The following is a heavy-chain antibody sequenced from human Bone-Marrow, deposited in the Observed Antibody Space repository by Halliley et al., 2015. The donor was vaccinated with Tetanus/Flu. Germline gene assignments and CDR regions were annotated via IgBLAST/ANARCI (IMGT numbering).Heavy chain of an antibody. D-gene: IGHD6-19*01. CDR2: ISGSSSSI. J-gene: IGHJ4*02. CDR3: ARMELDSGGWYDLSSSNFDY. CDR1: GFSFSYYT. V-gene: IGHV3-21*01. Sequence: SLRLSCAASGFSFSYYTMNWVRQAPGKGLEWVSSISGSSSSIYYADSVKGRFTISRDNAKNSLYVQLNSLRVEDTAVYYCARMELDSGGWYDLSSSNFDYWGQGTLVTVSS.